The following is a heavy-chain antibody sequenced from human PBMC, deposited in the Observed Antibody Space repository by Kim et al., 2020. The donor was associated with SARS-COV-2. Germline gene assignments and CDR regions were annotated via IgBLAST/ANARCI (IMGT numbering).Heavy chain of an antibody. V-gene: IGHV3-15*01. Sequence: VKGRFTISRDDSKHTLYLQMNSLKTEDTAVYYCTTDLTVTTYYYYYGMDVWGQGTTVTVSS. D-gene: IGHD4-17*01. J-gene: IGHJ6*02. CDR3: TTDLTVTTYYYYYGMDV.